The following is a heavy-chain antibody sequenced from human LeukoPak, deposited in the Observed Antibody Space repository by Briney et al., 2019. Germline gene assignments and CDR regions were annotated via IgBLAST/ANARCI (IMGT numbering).Heavy chain of an antibody. J-gene: IGHJ3*02. CDR3: ARGDILTGYLGRLHDAFDI. D-gene: IGHD3-9*01. Sequence: PSETLSLTCTVSGGSISSGGYYWSWIRQHPGKGLEWIGEINHSGSTNYNPSLKSRVTISVDTSKNQFSLKLSSVTAADTAVYYCARGDILTGYLGRLHDAFDIWGQGTMVTVSS. V-gene: IGHV4-39*07. CDR2: INHSGST. CDR1: GGSISSGGYY.